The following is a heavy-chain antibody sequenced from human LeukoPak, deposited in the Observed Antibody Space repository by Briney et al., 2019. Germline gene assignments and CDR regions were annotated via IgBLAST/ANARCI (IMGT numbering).Heavy chain of an antibody. D-gene: IGHD1-26*01. CDR2: INHSGST. J-gene: IGHJ5*02. V-gene: IGHV4-34*01. CDR3: ARGRSGSYYRNWFDP. CDR1: GGSFSGYY. Sequence: PSETLSLTCAVYGGSFSGYYWSWIRQPPGKGLEWIGEINHSGSTNYNPSLKSRVTISADTSKNQFSLKLSSVTAADTAVYYCARGRSGSYYRNWFDPWGQGTLVTVSS.